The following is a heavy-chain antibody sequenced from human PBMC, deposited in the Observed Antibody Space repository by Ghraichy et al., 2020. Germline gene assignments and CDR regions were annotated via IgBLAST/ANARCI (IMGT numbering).Heavy chain of an antibody. J-gene: IGHJ4*02. CDR3: ARAAYYYDSSGYPRPNFDY. CDR1: GGSISSYY. D-gene: IGHD3-22*01. CDR2: IYYSGST. V-gene: IGHV4-59*01. Sequence: SETLSLTCTVSGGSISSYYWSWIRQPPGKGLEWIGYIYYSGSTNYNPSLKSRVTISVDTSKNQFSLKLSSVTAADTAVYYCARAAYYYDSSGYPRPNFDYWGQGTLVTVSS.